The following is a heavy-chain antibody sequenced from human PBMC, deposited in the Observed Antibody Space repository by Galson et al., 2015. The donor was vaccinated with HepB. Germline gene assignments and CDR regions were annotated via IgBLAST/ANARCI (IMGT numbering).Heavy chain of an antibody. CDR3: AVYSSSWYWGY. V-gene: IGHV3-48*04. D-gene: IGHD6-13*01. CDR2: ISSSSTNI. Sequence: SLRLSCAASGFTFSINSMNWVRQAPGKGLEWVSYISSSSTNIYYADSVKGRFTISRDNAKNSLYLQMNSLRAEDTAVYYCAVYSSSWYWGYWGQGTLVTVSS. J-gene: IGHJ4*02. CDR1: GFTFSINS.